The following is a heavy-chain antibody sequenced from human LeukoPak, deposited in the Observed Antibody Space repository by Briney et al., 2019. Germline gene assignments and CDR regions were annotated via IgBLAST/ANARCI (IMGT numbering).Heavy chain of an antibody. J-gene: IGHJ4*01. V-gene: IGHV3-7*01. Sequence: GRSLRLSCEVSGFTFTDYWMNWVRQAPGKGREWVASIRQDGSEKTYVDSVKGRFTISRDNTKNSLSLQLNGLRAEDTAVYYCARDGPAAGLYFDLWGQGTLVTVSS. D-gene: IGHD6-13*01. CDR3: ARDGPAAGLYFDL. CDR1: GFTFTDYW. CDR2: IRQDGSEK.